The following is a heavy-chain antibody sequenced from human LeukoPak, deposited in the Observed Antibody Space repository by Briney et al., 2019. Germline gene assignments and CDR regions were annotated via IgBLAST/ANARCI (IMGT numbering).Heavy chain of an antibody. CDR3: ARALVVVAALDY. D-gene: IGHD2-15*01. CDR2: ISSSGSTI. J-gene: IGHJ4*02. V-gene: IGHV3-48*03. Sequence: GGSLRLSCAASGFTFSSYEMNWVRQAPGKGLEWVSYISSSGSTIYYADSVKGRFTISRDNAKNSLYLQMSSLRAEDTAVYYCARALVVVAALDYWGQGTLVTVSS. CDR1: GFTFSSYE.